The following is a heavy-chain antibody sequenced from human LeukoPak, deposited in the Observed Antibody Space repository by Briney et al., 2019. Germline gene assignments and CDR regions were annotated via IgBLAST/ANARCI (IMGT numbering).Heavy chain of an antibody. CDR3: ARSYYDSSGYSDPFDY. D-gene: IGHD3-22*01. V-gene: IGHV5-51*01. CDR2: IYPGDSDT. J-gene: IGHJ4*02. CDR1: GYSFTSYW. Sequence: GESLEISCKGSGYSFTSYWIGWVRQMPGKGLEWMGIIYPGDSDTRYSPSFQGQVTISADKSISTAYLQWSSLKASDTAMYYCARSYYDSSGYSDPFDYWGQGTLVTVSS.